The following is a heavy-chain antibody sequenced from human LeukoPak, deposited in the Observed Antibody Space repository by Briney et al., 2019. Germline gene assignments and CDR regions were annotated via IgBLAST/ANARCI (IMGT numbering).Heavy chain of an antibody. Sequence: PSESLSLTCPVSGGSLSSYYWSWIRQPPGKGLEWVGYIYYSGSTNYNPSLKSRVTISVDTSKNQFSLKLSCVAAADTAVHCCARQDGYCSGGSCYSRHYGMDVWGQGTTVTVSS. CDR3: ARQDGYCSGGSCYSRHYGMDV. J-gene: IGHJ6*02. CDR1: GGSLSSYY. V-gene: IGHV4-59*08. CDR2: IYYSGST. D-gene: IGHD2-15*01.